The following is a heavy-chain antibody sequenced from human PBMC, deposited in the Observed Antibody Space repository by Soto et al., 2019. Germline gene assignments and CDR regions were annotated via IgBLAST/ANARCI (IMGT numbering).Heavy chain of an antibody. CDR1: GFTFSSYD. Sequence: QVQLVESGGGVVQPGRSLRLSCAASGFTFSSYDMHWVRQAPGKGLEWVAVISYDGSNEYYADSVKGRFTISRDNSKNTVYPQMNSLRAEDTAVYYCAKDQYGQWLDYWGQGALVTVSS. J-gene: IGHJ4*02. CDR2: ISYDGSNE. V-gene: IGHV3-30*18. CDR3: AKDQYGQWLDY. D-gene: IGHD6-19*01.